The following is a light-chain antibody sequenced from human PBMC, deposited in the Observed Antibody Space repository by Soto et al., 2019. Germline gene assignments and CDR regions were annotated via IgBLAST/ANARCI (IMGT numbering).Light chain of an antibody. J-gene: IGLJ1*01. CDR3: SSYTRSSIDYV. CDR2: EVS. Sequence: QSALTQPDSVSGSPGQSITISCTGTSSDVGGYNYVSWYQQHPGKDPKLMIYEVSNRPSGVSNRFSGSKSGNTAYLTISGLQADDEADYYCSSYTRSSIDYVFGTGTKVTVL. CDR1: SSDVGGYNY. V-gene: IGLV2-14*01.